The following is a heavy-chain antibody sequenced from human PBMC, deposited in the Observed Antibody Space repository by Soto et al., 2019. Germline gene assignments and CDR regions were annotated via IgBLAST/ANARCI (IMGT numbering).Heavy chain of an antibody. Sequence: EVQLVESGGGLVQPGGSLRLSCVASGFTFRGYSMNWVRQAPGKGLEWVSYISGSSSTMYYADSVKGRFTISRDNAKNSLYLQMNSLRAEDTAVYYCASDSSPGPGDHWGQGTLVTVSS. J-gene: IGHJ4*02. V-gene: IGHV3-48*01. D-gene: IGHD2-21*01. CDR3: ASDSSPGPGDH. CDR2: ISGSSSTM. CDR1: GFTFRGYS.